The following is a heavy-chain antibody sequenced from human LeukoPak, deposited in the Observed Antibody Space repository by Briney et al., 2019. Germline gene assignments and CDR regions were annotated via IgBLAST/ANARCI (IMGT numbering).Heavy chain of an antibody. D-gene: IGHD6-25*01. V-gene: IGHV3-48*01. CDR1: GFTFSTYS. J-gene: IGHJ4*02. CDR3: AKGSAAGRPYYFDY. Sequence: GGSLRLSCEASGFTFSTYSMNWVRQAPGKGLEWVSDISSSSISIYHADSVKGRFTISRDNAKNSLYLQMNSLRAEDAAVYFCAKGSAAGRPYYFDYWGQGTLVTVSS. CDR2: ISSSSISI.